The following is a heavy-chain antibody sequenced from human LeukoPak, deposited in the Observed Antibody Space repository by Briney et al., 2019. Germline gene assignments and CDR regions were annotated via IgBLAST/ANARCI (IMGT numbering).Heavy chain of an antibody. Sequence: PSETLSLTCAVSGYSISSGYYWGRIRQPPGKGLEWIGSTYHSGSTYYNPSLKSRVTISVDTSKNQFSLKLSSVTAADTAVYYCARQGAWELLDAFDIWGQGTMVTVSS. V-gene: IGHV4-38-2*01. J-gene: IGHJ3*02. CDR2: TYHSGST. CDR1: GYSISSGYY. CDR3: ARQGAWELLDAFDI. D-gene: IGHD1-26*01.